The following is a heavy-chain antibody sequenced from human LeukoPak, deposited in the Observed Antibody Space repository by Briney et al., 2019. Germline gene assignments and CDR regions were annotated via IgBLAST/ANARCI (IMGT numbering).Heavy chain of an antibody. CDR1: GYTFTGYY. D-gene: IGHD2-2*01. Sequence: ASVKVSCKASGYTFTGYYIHWVRQAPGQGLEWMGGIIPLFGTPNFAQKFQGRVTITADESTSAAYMELSSLRSEDTAVYYCARLQLPWRHYFDYWGQGTLVTVSS. J-gene: IGHJ4*02. CDR3: ARLQLPWRHYFDY. V-gene: IGHV1-69*13. CDR2: IIPLFGTP.